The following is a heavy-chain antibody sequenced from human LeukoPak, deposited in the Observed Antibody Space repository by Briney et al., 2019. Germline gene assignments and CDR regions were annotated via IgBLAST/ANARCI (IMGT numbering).Heavy chain of an antibody. D-gene: IGHD7-27*01. CDR2: MSPNSGNT. CDR1: GYTFTGYD. J-gene: IGHJ4*02. CDR3: VRTPPNWGADF. Sequence: ASVKVSCKASGYTFTGYDINWMRQATGQGLEWMGWMSPNSGNTGYAQKFQGRVTMTRDTSIGTAYLELSSLRSEDSAVYYCVRTPPNWGADFWGPGTLITVSS. V-gene: IGHV1-8*01.